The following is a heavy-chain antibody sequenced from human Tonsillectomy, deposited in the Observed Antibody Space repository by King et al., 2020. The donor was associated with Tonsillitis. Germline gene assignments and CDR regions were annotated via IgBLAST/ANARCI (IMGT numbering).Heavy chain of an antibody. Sequence: QLQESGPGLVKPSETLYLTCAVSGYSISSAYYWGWIRQPPGKGLEWIGTLYHSGSTYYNPSLKSRVTISVDTSKNQFSLKLSSVTAADTAVYYCARAPGIAAAGTSFCYFDYWGQGTPVTVSS. D-gene: IGHD6-13*01. CDR1: GYSISSAYY. CDR2: LYHSGST. J-gene: IGHJ4*02. CDR3: ARAPGIAAAGTSFCYFDY. V-gene: IGHV4-38-2*01.